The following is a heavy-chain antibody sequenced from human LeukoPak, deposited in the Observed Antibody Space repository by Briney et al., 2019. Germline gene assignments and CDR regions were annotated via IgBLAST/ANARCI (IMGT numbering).Heavy chain of an antibody. V-gene: IGHV3-53*01. CDR1: GFTVSSNY. Sequence: GGSLRLSCAASGFTVSSNYMSWVRQAPGKGLEWVSVIYSGGSTYYADSVKGRFTISRDNSKNTLYLQMNSLRAEDTAVYYCARGVSGIPFDIWGQGTMVTVSS. CDR2: IYSGGST. J-gene: IGHJ3*02. CDR3: ARGVSGIPFDI. D-gene: IGHD1-26*01.